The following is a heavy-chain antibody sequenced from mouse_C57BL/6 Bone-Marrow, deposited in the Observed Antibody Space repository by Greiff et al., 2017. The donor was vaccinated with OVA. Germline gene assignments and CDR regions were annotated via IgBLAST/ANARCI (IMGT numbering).Heavy chain of an antibody. CDR3: ASNYYGSSLYAMDY. D-gene: IGHD1-1*01. CDR1: GYAFSSSW. CDR2: IYPGDGDT. V-gene: IGHV1-82*01. Sequence: QVQLQQSGPELVKPGASVKISCKASGYAFSSSWMNWVKQRPGKGLEWIGRIYPGDGDTNYNGKFKGKATLTADKSSSTAYMQLSSLTSEDSAVYFCASNYYGSSLYAMDYWGQGTSVTVSS. J-gene: IGHJ4*01.